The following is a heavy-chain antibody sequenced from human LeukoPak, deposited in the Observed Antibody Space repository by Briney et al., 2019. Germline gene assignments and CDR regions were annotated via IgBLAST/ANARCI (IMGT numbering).Heavy chain of an antibody. D-gene: IGHD6-19*01. CDR2: ISSSSSYI. CDR3: ARGRLAKDFDY. V-gene: IGHV3-21*06. Sequence: PGGTLRLSCVASGFTFSSYSMNWVRQAPGKGLECVSSISSSSSYIYYADSVKGRFTISRDNAKNSLYLQMNSLRADDTAVYYCARGRLAKDFDYWGQGTLVAVSS. CDR1: GFTFSSYS. J-gene: IGHJ4*02.